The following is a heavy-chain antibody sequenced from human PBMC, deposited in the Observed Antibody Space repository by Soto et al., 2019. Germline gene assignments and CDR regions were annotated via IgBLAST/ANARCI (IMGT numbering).Heavy chain of an antibody. J-gene: IGHJ6*02. Sequence: QVQLQESGPGLLKASETLSLTCSVSGGSVRSGNHFWDWIRQPPGRGLEWLGYMYYTGVTNYNPSLQSRVRMSVDTSKDQFSLNLTSLTAADTAVYYCARGVEPLRYYGLDVWGQGTTVTVSS. CDR1: GGSVRSGNHF. CDR3: ARGVEPLRYYGLDV. V-gene: IGHV4-61*01. CDR2: MYYTGVT.